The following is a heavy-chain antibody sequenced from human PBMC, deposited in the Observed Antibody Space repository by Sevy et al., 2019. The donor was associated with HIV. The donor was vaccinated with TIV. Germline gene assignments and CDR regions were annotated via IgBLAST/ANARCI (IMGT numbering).Heavy chain of an antibody. CDR2: TGLYNGNS. V-gene: IGHV1-18*01. CDR1: GYTFSSNG. Sequence: ASVKVSCKASGYTFSSNGITWVRQAPGQGLEWMGWTGLYNGNSNYAQKFRDRVTMTADTSTSTAYMELRSLRSDDTAVYYCARVPTYYYGSATYFDSWGQGSLVTVSS. D-gene: IGHD3-10*01. J-gene: IGHJ4*02. CDR3: ARVPTYYYGSATYFDS.